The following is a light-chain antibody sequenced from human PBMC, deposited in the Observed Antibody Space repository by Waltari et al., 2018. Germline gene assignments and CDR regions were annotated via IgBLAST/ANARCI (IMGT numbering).Light chain of an antibody. J-gene: IGKJ4*01. CDR2: WAS. Sequence: DIVMTQTPVSLSVTPGQSATINCKSSQSVFYSSNNKNYLAWYQPNPGQPPKLLIYWASTRESGVPDRFSGSGSGTEFTLTISSLQAEDVAVYYCQQYYSTLLTFGGGTKVEIK. V-gene: IGKV4-1*01. CDR1: QSVFYSSNNKNY. CDR3: QQYYSTLLT.